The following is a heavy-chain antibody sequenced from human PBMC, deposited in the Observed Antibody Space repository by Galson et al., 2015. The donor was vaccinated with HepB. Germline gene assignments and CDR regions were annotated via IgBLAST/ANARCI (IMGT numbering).Heavy chain of an antibody. CDR1: GFTFSSYS. CDR2: ISSSSSYI. J-gene: IGHJ4*02. D-gene: IGHD4-17*01. Sequence: SLRLSCAASGFTFSSYSMNWVRQAPGKGLEWVSSISSSSSYIYYADSVKGRFTISRDNAKNSLYLQMNSLRAEDTAVYYCARDLAERHDYGDYVSGDWGQGTLATVSS. V-gene: IGHV3-21*01. CDR3: ARDLAERHDYGDYVSGD.